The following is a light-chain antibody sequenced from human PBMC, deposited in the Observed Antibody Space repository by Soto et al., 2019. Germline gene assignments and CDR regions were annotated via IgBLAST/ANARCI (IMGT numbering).Light chain of an antibody. CDR2: EVS. CDR1: SSDVGGYNY. CDR3: SSYTSSSLYL. V-gene: IGLV2-14*01. Sequence: QSALTQPASVSGSPGQSITISCTGTSSDVGGYNYVSWYQQHPGKAPKLMIYEVSNRPSGVSNRFSGSKSGNTASLTISGLQAEDEADYYCSSYTSSSLYLFGTGTKVTVL. J-gene: IGLJ1*01.